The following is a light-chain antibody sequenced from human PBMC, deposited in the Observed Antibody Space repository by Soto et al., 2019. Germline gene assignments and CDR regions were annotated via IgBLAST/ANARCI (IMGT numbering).Light chain of an antibody. CDR2: GVR. J-gene: IGLJ3*02. V-gene: IGLV2-11*01. Sequence: QSALTQPRSVSGSPGQSVTISFTGTNSDVGGYNYVSWYQQYPGKAPKLMISGVRERPSGVPDRFSGSKSGNTASLTISGLQAEDEADYYCCSYVDTDTWVFGGGTKLTVL. CDR1: NSDVGGYNY. CDR3: CSYVDTDTWV.